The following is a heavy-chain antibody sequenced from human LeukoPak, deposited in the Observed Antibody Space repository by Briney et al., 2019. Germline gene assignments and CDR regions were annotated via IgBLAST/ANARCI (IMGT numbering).Heavy chain of an antibody. D-gene: IGHD3-3*01. Sequence: GGSLRLSCEGSGFIFNNAWMSWVRQAPGKGLEWVASIKHDGSEKYYVDSVRGRFTISRDNTMNSLYLQMSSLRAEDTVVYYCATDRGWRTSGYYLYYFEYWGQGTLVTYSS. CDR2: IKHDGSEK. J-gene: IGHJ4*02. CDR3: ATDRGWRTSGYYLYYFEY. V-gene: IGHV3-7*01. CDR1: GFIFNNAW.